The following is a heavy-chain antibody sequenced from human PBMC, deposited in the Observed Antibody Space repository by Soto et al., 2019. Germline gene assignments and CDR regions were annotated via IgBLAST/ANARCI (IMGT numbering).Heavy chain of an antibody. Sequence: GASVKVSCKASGGTFSSYAISWVRQAPGQGLEWMGGIIPIFGTANYAQKFQGRVTITADESTSTAYMELSSLRSEDTAVYYCARAVVVVDATNGLYFYGMDVWGQGTTVTVSS. D-gene: IGHD2-15*01. CDR2: IIPIFGTA. CDR3: ARAVVVVDATNGLYFYGMDV. CDR1: GGTFSSYA. J-gene: IGHJ6*02. V-gene: IGHV1-69*13.